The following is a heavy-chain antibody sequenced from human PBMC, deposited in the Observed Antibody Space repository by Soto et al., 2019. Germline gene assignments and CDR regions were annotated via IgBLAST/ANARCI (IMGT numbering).Heavy chain of an antibody. J-gene: IGHJ5*01. D-gene: IGHD3-22*01. V-gene: IGHV4-34*01. CDR3: STRAYDTNGYYRFDP. CDR1: GRSFSGHS. Sequence: SETLSLTCAVHGRSFSGHSWTWIRQSPGKGLEWIGDINHSGRVNYSPSLKSRVTISLDTSKNQFSLTLSAVTAADTAMYYCSTRAYDTNGYYRFDPWGQGTLVTVSS. CDR2: INHSGRV.